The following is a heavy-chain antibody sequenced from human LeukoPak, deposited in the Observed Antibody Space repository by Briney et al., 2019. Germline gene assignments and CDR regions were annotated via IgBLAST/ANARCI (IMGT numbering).Heavy chain of an antibody. Sequence: GGSLRLSCAASGFTFSSYGMHWVRQAPGKGLEWVAFIRYDGSNKYYADSVKGRFTVSRDNSKNTLYLQMNSLRAEDTAVYYCAKDLEATLWSEHAFDIWGQGTMVTVSS. J-gene: IGHJ3*02. CDR3: AKDLEATLWSEHAFDI. V-gene: IGHV3-30*02. CDR1: GFTFSSYG. CDR2: IRYDGSNK. D-gene: IGHD3-3*01.